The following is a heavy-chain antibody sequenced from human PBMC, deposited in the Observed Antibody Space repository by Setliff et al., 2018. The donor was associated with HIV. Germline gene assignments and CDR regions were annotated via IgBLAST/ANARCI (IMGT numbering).Heavy chain of an antibody. CDR2: ISAYDSNT. D-gene: IGHD3-10*01. Sequence: ALVKVSCKASGYTFTSYGISWVRQAPGQGLEWMGWISAYDSNTNYEHRLQGRVTMTTDTSTNTAYMELRSLRSDDTAVYYCARDNVRGPTNAMDVWGQGTTVTVSS. CDR1: GYTFTSYG. V-gene: IGHV1-18*01. CDR3: ARDNVRGPTNAMDV. J-gene: IGHJ6*02.